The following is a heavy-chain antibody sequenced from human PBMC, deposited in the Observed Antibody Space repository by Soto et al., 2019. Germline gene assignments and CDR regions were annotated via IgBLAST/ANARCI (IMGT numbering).Heavy chain of an antibody. D-gene: IGHD3-3*01. CDR2: IYYSGST. CDR1: GGSISSGGYY. CDR3: AREYGYYDFWSGYYIYYYYGMDV. V-gene: IGHV4-31*03. Sequence: SETLSLTCNASGGSISSGGYYWSWIRQHPGKGLEWIGYIYYSGSTYYNPSLKSRVTISVDTSKNQFSLKLSSVTAADTAVYYCAREYGYYDFWSGYYIYYYYGMDVWGQGTTVTVSS. J-gene: IGHJ6*02.